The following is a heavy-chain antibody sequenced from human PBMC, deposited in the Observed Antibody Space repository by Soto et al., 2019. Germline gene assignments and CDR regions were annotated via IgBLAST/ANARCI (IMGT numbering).Heavy chain of an antibody. V-gene: IGHV4-4*02. CDR2: VYRTGST. CDR3: ARARATIAAAAIFDC. CDR1: GGSISTSNW. D-gene: IGHD6-13*01. J-gene: IGHJ4*02. Sequence: SETLSLTCAVAGGSISTSNWWSWVRQPPGKGLEWIGEVYRTGSTNYNPSLESRLTISVDKSKNQFSLKLTSVTAADTAVYYCARARATIAAAAIFDCWGQGTLVT.